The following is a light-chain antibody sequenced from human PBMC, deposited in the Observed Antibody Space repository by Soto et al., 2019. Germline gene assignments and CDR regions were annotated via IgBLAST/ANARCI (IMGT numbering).Light chain of an antibody. Sequence: EIVMTQSPATLSVSPGERATVSCRASQSINNDLGWYQQKPGQAPRLLIYGASSRATGIPDRFSGSGSGTDFTLTISRLEPEDFAVYYCQQYGSSGTFGQGTKVDIK. CDR1: QSINND. V-gene: IGKV3-20*01. CDR2: GAS. J-gene: IGKJ1*01. CDR3: QQYGSSGT.